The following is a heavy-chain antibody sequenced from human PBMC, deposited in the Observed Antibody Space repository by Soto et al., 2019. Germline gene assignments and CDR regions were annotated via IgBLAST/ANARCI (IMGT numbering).Heavy chain of an antibody. Sequence: QVHLVQSGAEVKKPGSSVKFSCKTSGGSFNNYAVSWVRQAPGQGLEWMGGIIPNFDTPNYAQKFQDRVTIIADKSTSTVYMELRSLRSTDTAVYYCAVAMVREILIFESSGMHVWGQGTTVIVSS. CDR3: AVAMVREILIFESSGMHV. D-gene: IGHD3-10*01. CDR2: IIPNFDTP. V-gene: IGHV1-69*06. CDR1: GGSFNNYA. J-gene: IGHJ6*02.